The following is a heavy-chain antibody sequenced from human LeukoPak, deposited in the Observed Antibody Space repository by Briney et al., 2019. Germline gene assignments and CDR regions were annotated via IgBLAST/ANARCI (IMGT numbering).Heavy chain of an antibody. CDR1: GDSVSTNSAA. D-gene: IGHD2-2*01. CDR2: TYYRSKWYY. CDR3: ARDYYCSSVSCSFDY. Sequence: SQTLSLTCAISGDSVSTNSAAWNWIRQSPSRGFEWLGRTYYRSKWYYDYAVSVNTRITINPDASKNQSSLQLNSVTPEDTAVYYCARDYYCSSVSCSFDYWSQGTLVAVSS. J-gene: IGHJ4*02. V-gene: IGHV6-1*01.